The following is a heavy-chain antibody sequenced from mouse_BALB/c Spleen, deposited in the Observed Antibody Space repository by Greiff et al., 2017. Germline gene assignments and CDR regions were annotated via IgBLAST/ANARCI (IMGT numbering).Heavy chain of an antibody. CDR2: ISTYYGDA. V-gene: IGHV1S137*01. Sequence: QVQLQQSGAELVRPGVSVKISCKGSGYTFTDYAMHWVKQSHAKSPEWIGVISTYYGDASYNQKFKGKATMTVDKSSSTAYMELARLTSEDSAIYYCARSWDYGNFVGYWGQGTTLTVSS. CDR3: ARSWDYGNFVGY. D-gene: IGHD2-1*01. J-gene: IGHJ2*01. CDR1: GYTFTDYA.